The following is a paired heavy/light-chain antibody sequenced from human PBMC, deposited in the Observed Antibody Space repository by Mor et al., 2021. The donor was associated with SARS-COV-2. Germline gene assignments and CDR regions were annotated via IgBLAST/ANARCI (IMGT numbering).Heavy chain of an antibody. CDR1: GFTFTSYW. D-gene: IGHD2-15*01. CDR3: GRDCRGVLCEAIDF. J-gene: IGHJ4*02. V-gene: IGHV3-74*01. CDR2: IKSDGTGA. Sequence: EVQLVESGGGLVQPGGSLRLSCAASGFTFTSYWMHWVRQTPGKGLVWVSRIKSDGTGASYADSVRGRFTISRDNAKNTLYLQMNSLRAEDTAVYYCGRDCRGVLCEAIDFWGQGTLVTVSS.
Light chain of an antibody. CDR2: GAS. CDR3: QLYGTSPEFT. Sequence: EIVLTQSPGTLSLSPGERATLSCRASQSVAGTFLAWYQQKPGQAPRLLIYGASSRATGIPDRFSGSGSGTDFTLTISRLEPEDFAVYYCQLYGTSPEFTFGPGTKMNIK. CDR1: QSVAGTF. J-gene: IGKJ3*01. V-gene: IGKV3-20*01.